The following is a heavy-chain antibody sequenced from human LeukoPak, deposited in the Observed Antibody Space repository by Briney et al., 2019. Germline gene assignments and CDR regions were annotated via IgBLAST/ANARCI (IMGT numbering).Heavy chain of an antibody. Sequence: ASVKVSCKASGYTFTAYYIHWVRQAPGQGLEWMGWINTNSGGTKYPQKFQGRVSMTRDTSISTACMELSGLTSDDTAVYYCAKEFPGGWFDPWGQGTLVTVSS. V-gene: IGHV1-2*02. CDR3: AKEFPGGWFDP. J-gene: IGHJ5*02. CDR1: GYTFTAYY. CDR2: INTNSGGT.